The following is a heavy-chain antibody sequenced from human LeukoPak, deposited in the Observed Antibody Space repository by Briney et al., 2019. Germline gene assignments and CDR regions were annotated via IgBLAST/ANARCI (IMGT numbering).Heavy chain of an antibody. CDR1: GFTVSNNY. V-gene: IGHV3-66*01. D-gene: IGHD5-24*01. Sequence: PGGSLRLSCAASGFTVSNNYMSWVRQAPGKGLEWVSVIYSGGSTYYADSVKGRFTISRDNSKNTLYLQMNSLRAEDTAVYYCASGLGRDGYKGPRGNDAFDIWGQGTMVTVSS. CDR2: IYSGGST. J-gene: IGHJ3*02. CDR3: ASGLGRDGYKGPRGNDAFDI.